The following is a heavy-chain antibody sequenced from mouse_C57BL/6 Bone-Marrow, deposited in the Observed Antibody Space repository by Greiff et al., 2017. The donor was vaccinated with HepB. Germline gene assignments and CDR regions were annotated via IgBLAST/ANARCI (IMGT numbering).Heavy chain of an antibody. J-gene: IGHJ2*01. CDR1: GYSFTGYY. D-gene: IGHD2-4*01. Sequence: EVQLVESGPELVKPGASVKISCKASGYSFTGYYMNWVKQSPEKSLEWIGEINPSTGGTTYNQKFKAKATLTVDKSSSTAYMQLKSLTSEDSAVYYCARGGYDYDEGAWGQGTTLTVSS. CDR3: ARGGYDYDEGA. V-gene: IGHV1-42*01. CDR2: INPSTGGT.